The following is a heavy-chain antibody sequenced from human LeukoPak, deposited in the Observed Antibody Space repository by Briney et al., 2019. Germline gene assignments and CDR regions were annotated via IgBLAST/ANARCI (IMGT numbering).Heavy chain of an antibody. CDR1: GYTFTSYD. J-gene: IGHJ5*02. CDR3: ARGNWFDP. V-gene: IGHV1-8*01. CDR2: MNPNSGNT. Sequence: SVKVSCKTSGYTFTSYDIDWVRQATGLGLEWMGWMNPNSGNTGYTQKFQGRVTMTRNTSISTAYMELSSLRSEDTAVYYCARGNWFDPWGQGTLVTVSS.